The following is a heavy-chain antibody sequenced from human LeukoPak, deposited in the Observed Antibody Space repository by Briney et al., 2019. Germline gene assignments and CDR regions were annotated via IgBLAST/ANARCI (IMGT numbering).Heavy chain of an antibody. CDR3: ARAFRVWSHRLDY. J-gene: IGHJ4*02. D-gene: IGHD3-16*01. CDR1: GGSFSGYY. V-gene: IGHV4-34*01. Sequence: SETLSLTCAVYGGSFSGYYWSWIRQPPGKGLEWIGEINHSGSTNYNPSLKSRVTISVDTSKNQFSLKLSSVTAADTAVYYCARAFRVWSHRLDYWGQGTLVTVSS. CDR2: INHSGST.